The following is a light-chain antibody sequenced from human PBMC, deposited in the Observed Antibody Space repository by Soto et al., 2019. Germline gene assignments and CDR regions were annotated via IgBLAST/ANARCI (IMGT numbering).Light chain of an antibody. CDR2: EVN. V-gene: IGLV2-8*01. CDR3: SSYAGSSNV. J-gene: IGLJ1*01. Sequence: QSALTQPTSVSGSPGQSITISCTGNHNDIGGYNYVSWYQQHPGKAPKLMIYEVNRRPSGVPDRFSGSKSGNTASLTVSGLQAEDEADYYCSSYAGSSNVFGTGTKVTVL. CDR1: HNDIGGYNY.